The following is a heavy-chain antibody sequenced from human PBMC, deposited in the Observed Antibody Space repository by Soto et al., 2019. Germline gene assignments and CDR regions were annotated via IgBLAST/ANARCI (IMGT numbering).Heavy chain of an antibody. CDR3: ARPRGNYAYNYALDV. J-gene: IGHJ6*02. CDR1: GGTFNSYA. Sequence: QVQLVQSGAEVKKPGSAVNVSCKASGGTFNSYAVSWVRQAPGQGLEWMGGSIPLFGAPRYEQEFQGRVTITADKATSTVYMEVNSLRSEDTAVFDCARPRGNYAYNYALDVWGQGTTVIVSS. V-gene: IGHV1-69*06. D-gene: IGHD4-4*01. CDR2: SIPLFGAP.